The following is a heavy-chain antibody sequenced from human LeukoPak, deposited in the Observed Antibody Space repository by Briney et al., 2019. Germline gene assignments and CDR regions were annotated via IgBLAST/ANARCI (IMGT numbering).Heavy chain of an antibody. CDR1: GGSISSYF. V-gene: IGHV4-59*01. CDR2: IYYSGTT. D-gene: IGHD1-26*01. CDR3: ARHMGSYRGFDY. J-gene: IGHJ4*02. Sequence: SETQSLTCTVSGGSISSYFWSWIRQPPGKGLEWIGYIYYSGTTNYNPSLKSRVTISVDTSKNQFSLRLSSVTAADTAVYFCARHMGSYRGFDYWGQGTLVTVSS.